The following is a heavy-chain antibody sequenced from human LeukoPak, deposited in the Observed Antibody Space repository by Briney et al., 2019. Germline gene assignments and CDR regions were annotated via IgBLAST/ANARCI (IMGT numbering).Heavy chain of an antibody. Sequence: GGSLRLSCAASGFTFSGHYMSWIRQAPGKGLEWVSSIRLSGTTISYGDSVKGRFTVSRDNAKNSLFLQMNSLRAEDTAVYYCAREASCTSTTCYFDYWGQGTLVTVSS. CDR1: GFTFSGHY. J-gene: IGHJ4*02. D-gene: IGHD2/OR15-2a*01. CDR2: IRLSGTTI. V-gene: IGHV3-11*01. CDR3: AREASCTSTTCYFDY.